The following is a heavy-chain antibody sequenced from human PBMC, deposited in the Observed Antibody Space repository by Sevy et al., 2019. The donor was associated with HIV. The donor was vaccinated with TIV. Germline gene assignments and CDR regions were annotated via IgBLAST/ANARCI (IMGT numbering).Heavy chain of an antibody. D-gene: IGHD2-2*01. J-gene: IGHJ4*02. V-gene: IGHV1-18*01. CDR2: ISAYSGDT. Sequence: ASVKVSCKTFGYTFKTYGISWVPQAPGQGLEWMGWISAYSGDTNFAQKFQGRVTMTTDTSTSTAYMELSSLRSDDTAVYFCARDKPQGVVIIPGSMWGGVDYWGQGTVVTVSS. CDR3: ARDKPQGVVIIPGSMWGGVDY. CDR1: GYTFKTYG.